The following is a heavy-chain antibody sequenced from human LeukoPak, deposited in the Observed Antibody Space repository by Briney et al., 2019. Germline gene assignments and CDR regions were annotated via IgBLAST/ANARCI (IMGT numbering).Heavy chain of an antibody. CDR3: ASRLWFGELDAFDI. J-gene: IGHJ3*02. V-gene: IGHV4-4*07. Sequence: PSETLSLTCTVSGGSISSYYWSWIRQPAGKGLEWIGRIYTSGSTNYNPSLKSRVTMSVDTSKNQFSLKLSSVTAADTAVYYCASRLWFGELDAFDIWGQGTMVTVSS. D-gene: IGHD3-10*01. CDR2: IYTSGST. CDR1: GGSISSYY.